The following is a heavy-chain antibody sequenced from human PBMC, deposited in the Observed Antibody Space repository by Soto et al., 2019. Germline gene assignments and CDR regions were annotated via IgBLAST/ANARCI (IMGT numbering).Heavy chain of an antibody. V-gene: IGHV3-15*07. CDR3: ASSSGGRRHFDY. Sequence: GGSLRLSCAASGFTFSNAWMNWVRQAPGKGLEWVGRIKSKTDGGTTDYAAPVKGRFTISRENAKNSLYLQMNSLRAGDTAVYYCASSSGGRRHFDYWGQGTLVTVSS. D-gene: IGHD2-15*01. CDR1: GFTFSNAW. J-gene: IGHJ4*02. CDR2: IKSKTDGGTT.